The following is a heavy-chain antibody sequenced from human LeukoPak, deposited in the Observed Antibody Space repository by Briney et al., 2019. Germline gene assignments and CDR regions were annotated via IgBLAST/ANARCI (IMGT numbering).Heavy chain of an antibody. V-gene: IGHV5-51*01. J-gene: IGHJ4*02. D-gene: IGHD6-19*01. CDR1: GYSFTSYW. CDR2: IYPGDSDT. CDR3: ARSRLPGQWLPWYYFDY. Sequence: GESLKISCKGSGYSFTSYWIGWVRQMPGKGLEWMGIIYPGDSDTRYSPSFQGQVTISADKSISTAYLQWSSLKASDTAMYYCARSRLPGQWLPWYYFDYWGQGTLVTVSS.